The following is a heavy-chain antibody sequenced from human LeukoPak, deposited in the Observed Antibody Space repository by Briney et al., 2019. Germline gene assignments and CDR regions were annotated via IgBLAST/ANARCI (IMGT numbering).Heavy chain of an antibody. D-gene: IGHD4/OR15-4a*01. J-gene: IGHJ4*02. Sequence: GESLKISCKGSGYRFTNYWIAWVRQMPGKGLEWMGIIYPGDSDTRYSPSFQGQVTMSADKSISTAYLQWSSLKASDTAIYYCARRWSGADSGEYWGQGTLVTVSS. V-gene: IGHV5-51*01. CDR2: IYPGDSDT. CDR3: ARRWSGADSGEY. CDR1: GYRFTNYW.